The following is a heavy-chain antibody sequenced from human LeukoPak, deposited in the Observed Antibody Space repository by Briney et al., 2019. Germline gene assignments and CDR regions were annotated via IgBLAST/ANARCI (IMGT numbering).Heavy chain of an antibody. Sequence: SVKVSCKASGGTFSSYAISWVRQAPGQGLEWMGGIIPIFGTANYAQKFQGRVTITADESTSTAYMELSSLRSEDTAVYYCARDDFYGSSGYYSHYWGQGTLVTVSS. CDR1: GGTFSSYA. D-gene: IGHD3-22*01. J-gene: IGHJ4*02. CDR2: IIPIFGTA. CDR3: ARDDFYGSSGYYSHY. V-gene: IGHV1-69*13.